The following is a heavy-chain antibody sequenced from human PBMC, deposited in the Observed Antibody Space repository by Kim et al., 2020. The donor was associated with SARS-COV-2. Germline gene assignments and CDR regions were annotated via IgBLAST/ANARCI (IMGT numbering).Heavy chain of an antibody. V-gene: IGHV3-30*18. Sequence: GSLRLSCAASGFTFSSYGMHWVRQAPGKGLEWVAVISYDGSNKYYADSVKGRFTISRDNSKNTLYLQMNSLRAEDTAVYYCAKGRLWFGEFHDFDYWGQGTLVTVSS. D-gene: IGHD3-10*01. CDR1: GFTFSSYG. J-gene: IGHJ4*02. CDR3: AKGRLWFGEFHDFDY. CDR2: ISYDGSNK.